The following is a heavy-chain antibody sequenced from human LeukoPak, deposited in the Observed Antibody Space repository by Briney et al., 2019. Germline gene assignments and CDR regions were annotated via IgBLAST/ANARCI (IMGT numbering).Heavy chain of an antibody. D-gene: IGHD3-22*01. CDR1: GGSISSYY. CDR2: IYTSGST. V-gene: IGHV4-4*07. J-gene: IGHJ3*02. Sequence: SETLSLTCTVSGGSISSYYWSWIRQPAGKGLEWIGRIYTSGSTNYNPSLKSRVTMSVDTSKNQFSLKLSSVTAADTAVYYCARRDYYDSSGYIDFSGAFDIWGQGTMVTVSS. CDR3: ARRDYYDSSGYIDFSGAFDI.